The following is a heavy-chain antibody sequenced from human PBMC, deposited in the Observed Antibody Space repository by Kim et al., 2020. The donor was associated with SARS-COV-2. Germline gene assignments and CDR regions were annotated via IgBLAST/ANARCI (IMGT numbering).Heavy chain of an antibody. V-gene: IGHV3-23*01. CDR1: GFTFSSYA. CDR3: AKAFSYYDSSGYPWAFAFDI. CDR2: ISGSGGST. D-gene: IGHD3-22*01. J-gene: IGHJ3*02. Sequence: GGSLRLSCAASGFTFSSYAMSWVRQAPGKGLEWVSAISGSGGSTYYADSVKGRFTISRDNSKNTLYLQMNSLRAEDTAVYYCAKAFSYYDSSGYPWAFAFDIWGQGTMVTVSS.